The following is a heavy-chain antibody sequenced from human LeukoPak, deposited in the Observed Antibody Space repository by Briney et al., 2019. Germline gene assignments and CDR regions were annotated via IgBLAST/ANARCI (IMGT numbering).Heavy chain of an antibody. V-gene: IGHV1-18*01. CDR2: ISAYNGNT. D-gene: IGHD4-17*01. Sequence: ASVTVSCKASGYTFTSYGISWVGQAPGQGLEWMGWISAYNGNTNYAQKLQGRVTMTTDTSTSTAYMELRSLRSDDTAVYYCARDPGSYPYGDHTFDYWGQGTLVTVSS. CDR3: ARDPGSYPYGDHTFDY. CDR1: GYTFTSYG. J-gene: IGHJ4*02.